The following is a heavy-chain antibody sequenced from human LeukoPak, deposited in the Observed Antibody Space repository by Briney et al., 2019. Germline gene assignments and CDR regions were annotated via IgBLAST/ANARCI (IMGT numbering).Heavy chain of an antibody. J-gene: IGHJ3*02. CDR1: GYTFTGYY. CDR2: INPNSGGT. CDR3: ARDVPARTASYCGGDCYSGGDAFDI. Sequence: ASVKVSCKASGYTFTGYYMHWVRQAPGQGLEWMGWINPNSGGTNYAQKLQGRVTMTTDTSTSTAYMELRSLRSDDTAVYYCARDVPARTASYCGGDCYSGGDAFDIWGQGTMVTVSS. V-gene: IGHV1-2*02. D-gene: IGHD2-21*02.